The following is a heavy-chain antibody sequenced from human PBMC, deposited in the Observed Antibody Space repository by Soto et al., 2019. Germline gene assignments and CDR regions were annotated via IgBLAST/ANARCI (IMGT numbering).Heavy chain of an antibody. CDR3: AKVGTYDISTGAAFDAFDI. CDR1: GFTFSSYA. D-gene: IGHD3-9*01. Sequence: GGSLRLSCTASGFTFSSYAMSWVRQAPGKGLEWVSALSGSGGSTYYADSVKGRFTISRDNSKNTLYLQMNSLRAEDTAVYYCAKVGTYDISTGAAFDAFDIWGQGTMVTVSS. CDR2: LSGSGGST. J-gene: IGHJ3*02. V-gene: IGHV3-23*01.